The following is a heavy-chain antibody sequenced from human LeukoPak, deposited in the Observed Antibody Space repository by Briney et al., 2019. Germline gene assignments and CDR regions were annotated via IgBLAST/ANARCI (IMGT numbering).Heavy chain of an antibody. CDR1: GYTFTSYG. D-gene: IGHD5-12*01. V-gene: IGHV1-18*01. J-gene: IGHJ5*02. Sequence: GASVTVSCKASGYTFTSYGISWVRQAPGQGLEWMGWISAYNGNTNYAQKLQGRVTMTTDTSTSTAYMELRSLRSDDTAVYYCARGAIVATINEENWFDPWGQGTLVTVSS. CDR3: ARGAIVATINEENWFDP. CDR2: ISAYNGNT.